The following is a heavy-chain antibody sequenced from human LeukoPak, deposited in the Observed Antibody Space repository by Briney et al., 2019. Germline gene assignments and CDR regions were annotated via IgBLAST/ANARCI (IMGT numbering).Heavy chain of an antibody. J-gene: IGHJ6*03. CDR2: IYYSGST. CDR3: ARVVATIKAQYYYYYMDV. CDR1: GGSISSGGYY. V-gene: IGHV4-31*03. D-gene: IGHD5-12*01. Sequence: PSQTLSLTCTVSGGSISSGGYYWSWIRQHPGKGMEWIGYIYYSGSTYYNPSLKSRVTISVDTSKNQFSLKLSSVTAADTAVYYCARVVATIKAQYYYYYMDVWGKGTTVTVSS.